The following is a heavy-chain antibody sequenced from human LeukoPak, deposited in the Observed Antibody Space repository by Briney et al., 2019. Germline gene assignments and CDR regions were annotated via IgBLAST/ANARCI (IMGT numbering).Heavy chain of an antibody. J-gene: IGHJ4*02. CDR1: GFTSGISW. CDR3: ARSAR. Sequence: PGGSLRLSCAAAGFTSGISWMSWVRQAPGKGLGWVANINQDGSAQYYVDSVKGRFTISRDNAKSSLSLQMNSLRAEDTAVYYCARSARWGQGILVTVSS. CDR2: INQDGSAQ. V-gene: IGHV3-7*01.